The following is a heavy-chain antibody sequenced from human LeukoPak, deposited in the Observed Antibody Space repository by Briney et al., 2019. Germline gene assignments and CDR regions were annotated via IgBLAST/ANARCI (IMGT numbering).Heavy chain of an antibody. CDR3: AKDSGYSSSWYAFDI. Sequence: GRSLRLSCAASGFTFSSYGMHWVRQAPGKGLEWVAVIWFDGSNKYYADSVKGRFTISRDNSKNTLYLQMNSLRAEDTAVYYCAKDSGYSSSWYAFDIWGQGTMVTVSS. CDR1: GFTFSSYG. CDR2: IWFDGSNK. V-gene: IGHV3-33*06. D-gene: IGHD6-13*01. J-gene: IGHJ3*02.